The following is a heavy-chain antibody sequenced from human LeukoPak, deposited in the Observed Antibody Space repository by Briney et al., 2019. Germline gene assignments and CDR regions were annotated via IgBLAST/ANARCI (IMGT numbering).Heavy chain of an antibody. V-gene: IGHV1-69*13. CDR1: GGTFSSYA. CDR3: ARWSGDYYDSSGYYY. Sequence: SVKVSCKASGGTFSSYAISWVRQAPGQGLEWMGGIIPIFGTANYTQKFQGRVTITADESTSTAYMELSSLRSEDTAVYYCARWSGDYYDSSGYYYWGQGTLVTVSS. CDR2: IIPIFGTA. J-gene: IGHJ4*02. D-gene: IGHD3-22*01.